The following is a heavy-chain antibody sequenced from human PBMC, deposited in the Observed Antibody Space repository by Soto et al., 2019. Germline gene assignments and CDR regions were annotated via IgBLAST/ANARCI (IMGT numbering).Heavy chain of an antibody. CDR3: RRDKVGAIDY. CDR1: GYTFTSYD. D-gene: IGHD1-26*01. CDR2: MNPNSGNT. J-gene: IGHJ4*02. Sequence: QVQLVQSGAEVKKPGASVKVSCKASGYTFTSYDINWVRQATGQGLEWMGWMNPNSGNTGYAQKFQGRVTMTRNISISTAYMGLGSLRSEHTAVYYCRRDKVGAIDYLRQGALVTVSS. V-gene: IGHV1-8*01.